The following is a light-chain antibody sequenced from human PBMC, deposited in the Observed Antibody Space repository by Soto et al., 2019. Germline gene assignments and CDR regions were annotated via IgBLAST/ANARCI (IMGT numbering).Light chain of an antibody. CDR3: SANGGTNPYV. Sequence: QSALTQPPSASGSPGQSVAISCTGTASDIGGYTFVCWYQQHPGKAPKLLIYDVNKRPSGVPDRFSGSKSGNTASLTVSGLQAEDEADYYCSANGGTNPYVFGTGTKLTVL. CDR1: ASDIGGYTF. J-gene: IGLJ1*01. V-gene: IGLV2-8*01. CDR2: DVN.